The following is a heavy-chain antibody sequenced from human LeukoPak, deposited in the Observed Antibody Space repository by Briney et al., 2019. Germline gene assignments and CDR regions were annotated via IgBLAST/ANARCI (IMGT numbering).Heavy chain of an antibody. CDR2: SYPSDSDT. J-gene: IGHJ5*02. V-gene: IGHV5-51*01. D-gene: IGHD2-21*01. CDR3: VRHHHSMLWSDWWFHP. CDR1: GYSFTSYW. Sequence: RGESLKISSQGSGYSFTSYWIGWVRQMPAKGLEWRGISYPSDSDTRYSPSFQGHGTISADKPTSTTYLQWSSRKASDTALCNCVRHHHSMLWSDWWFHPWGQGTLVSVPS.